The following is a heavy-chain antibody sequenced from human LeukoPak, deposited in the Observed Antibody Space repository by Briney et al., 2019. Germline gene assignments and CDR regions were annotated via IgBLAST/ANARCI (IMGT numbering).Heavy chain of an antibody. CDR3: AKDGGNGSCDY. D-gene: IGHD1-26*01. Sequence: GGSLRLSCAASGFTFSSYGMHWVRQAPGKGLEWVAVIWYDGSNKYYADSVKGRFTISRDNSKNSLYLQMNSLRAEDTAVYYCAKDGGNGSCDYWGQGTLVTVSS. CDR2: IWYDGSNK. J-gene: IGHJ4*02. CDR1: GFTFSSYG. V-gene: IGHV3-30*02.